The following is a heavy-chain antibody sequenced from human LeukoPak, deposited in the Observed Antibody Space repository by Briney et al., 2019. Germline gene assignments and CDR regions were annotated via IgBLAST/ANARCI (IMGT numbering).Heavy chain of an antibody. Sequence: PGGSLRLSCATSGFTFSRSVMHWVRQAPGKGLEWVSGISGGGAIIKYAESVEGRFTISRDNSKNTLYLQLHSLKTEDTAVYYCSRDRCIVVVPAAILVQYWGQGTLVTVSS. V-gene: IGHV3-23*01. CDR3: SRDRCIVVVPAAILVQY. D-gene: IGHD2-2*01. J-gene: IGHJ4*02. CDR1: GFTFSRSV. CDR2: ISGGGAII.